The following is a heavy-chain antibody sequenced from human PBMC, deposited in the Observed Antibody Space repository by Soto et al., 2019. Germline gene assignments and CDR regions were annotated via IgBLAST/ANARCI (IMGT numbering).Heavy chain of an antibody. V-gene: IGHV4-59*01. CDR2: IYYSGST. J-gene: IGHJ4*02. CDR3: ARGNYYDSSGYYWDY. D-gene: IGHD3-22*01. Sequence: SETLSLTCTVSGGSISSYYWSWIRQPPGKGLEWIGYIYYSGSTNYNPSLKSRVTISVDTSKNQFSLKLSSVNAADTAVYYCARGNYYDSSGYYWDYWGQGTLVTVS. CDR1: GGSISSYY.